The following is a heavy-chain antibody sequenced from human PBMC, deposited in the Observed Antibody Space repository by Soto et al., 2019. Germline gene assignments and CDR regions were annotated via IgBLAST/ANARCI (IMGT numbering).Heavy chain of an antibody. D-gene: IGHD6-13*01. J-gene: IGHJ5*02. V-gene: IGHV4-34*01. CDR1: GGSFSGYY. Sequence: NPSETLSLTXAVYGGSFSGYYWSWIRQPPGKGLEWIGEINHSGSTNYNPSLKSRVTISVDTSKNQFSLRLSSVTAADTAVYYCAREGSWYSPFFWWFDPWGQGTLVTVSS. CDR2: INHSGST. CDR3: AREGSWYSPFFWWFDP.